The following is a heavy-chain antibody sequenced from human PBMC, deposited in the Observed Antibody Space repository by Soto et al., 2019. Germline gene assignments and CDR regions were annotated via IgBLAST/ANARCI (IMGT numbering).Heavy chain of an antibody. J-gene: IGHJ6*02. CDR3: SSTIFGVVIPGGYYYGMDV. CDR1: GFTFSSFH. CDR2: ITSSSDTI. V-gene: IGHV3-48*04. Sequence: PGGSLRLSCAASGFTFSSFHMNWVRQAPGRGLEWVAYITSSSDTIYYSDSVKGRFTISRDDSISIAYLQMNSLKTEDTAVYYCSSTIFGVVIPGGYYYGMDVWGQGTTVTVSS. D-gene: IGHD3-3*01.